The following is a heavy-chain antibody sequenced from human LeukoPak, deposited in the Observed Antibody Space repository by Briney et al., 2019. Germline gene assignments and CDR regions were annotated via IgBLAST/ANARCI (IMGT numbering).Heavy chain of an antibody. CDR3: ATVLVGY. D-gene: IGHD2-8*02. Sequence: GGSLRLSCAASVFTFSSYAMRGVRQAPGKGLEWGAVISYDGSNKYYADSVKGRFTISRDNSKNTLYLQMNSLRAEDTAVYYCATVLVGYWGQGTLVTVSS. CDR2: ISYDGSNK. V-gene: IGHV3-30-3*01. J-gene: IGHJ4*02. CDR1: VFTFSSYA.